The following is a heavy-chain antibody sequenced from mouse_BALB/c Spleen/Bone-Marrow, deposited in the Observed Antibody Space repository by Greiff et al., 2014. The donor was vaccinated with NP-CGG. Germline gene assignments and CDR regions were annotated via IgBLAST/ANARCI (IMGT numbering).Heavy chain of an antibody. D-gene: IGHD1-1*01. Sequence: EVQLVESGAELVKPGASVKLSCTASGFNIKDTYMHWVKERPEQGLEWIGRIDPANGNTKYDPKFQGKATITADTSSNTAYPQLSSLTSEDTAVYYCVYGRDWYFDVWGAGTTVTVSS. CDR1: GFNIKDTY. V-gene: IGHV14-3*02. CDR2: IDPANGNT. J-gene: IGHJ1*01. CDR3: VYGRDWYFDV.